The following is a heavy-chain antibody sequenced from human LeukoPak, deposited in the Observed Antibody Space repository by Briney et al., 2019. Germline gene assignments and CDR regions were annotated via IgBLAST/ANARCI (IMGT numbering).Heavy chain of an antibody. CDR3: ARGDASMATGFNY. V-gene: IGHV5-51*01. Sequence: GESLLMSCQTSGFTFTNYWIGWVRQMPGKGLEWMGIIYPGDSDTKYSPSFRGQVTMSADKSTSTAYLQWGSLKAPDTAMYFCARGDASMATGFNYWGQGTKVTVSS. CDR1: GFTFTNYW. D-gene: IGHD5-24*01. CDR2: IYPGDSDT. J-gene: IGHJ4*01.